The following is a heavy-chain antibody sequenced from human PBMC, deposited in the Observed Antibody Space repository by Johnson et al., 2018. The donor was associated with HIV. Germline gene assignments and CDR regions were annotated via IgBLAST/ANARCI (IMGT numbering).Heavy chain of an antibody. CDR3: GRDVGAFDS. Sequence: QVQLVESGGGVVQPGRSLRLSCAASGFTFSTYGMHWVRQAPGMGLEWVALIWYDGTNKYYADSVKGRFTISRDNSKNTLYLQMDSLRTEDTAVYYCGRDVGAFDSWGQGTMVTVSS. V-gene: IGHV3-33*01. CDR2: IWYDGTNK. CDR1: GFTFSTYG. J-gene: IGHJ3*02.